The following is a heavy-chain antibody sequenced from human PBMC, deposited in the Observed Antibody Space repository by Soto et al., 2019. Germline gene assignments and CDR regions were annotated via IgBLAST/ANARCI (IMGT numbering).Heavy chain of an antibody. CDR3: ARRYGGLRLRGNYMDV. CDR1: GGSISSYY. V-gene: IGHV4-59*08. CDR2: IYYSGST. J-gene: IGHJ6*03. D-gene: IGHD1-26*01. Sequence: PSETLSLTCTVSGGSISSYYWSWIRQPPGKGLEWIGYIYYSGSTNYNPSLKSRVTISVDTSKNQFSLKLSSVTAADTAVYYCARRYGGLRLRGNYMDVWGKGTTVTVSS.